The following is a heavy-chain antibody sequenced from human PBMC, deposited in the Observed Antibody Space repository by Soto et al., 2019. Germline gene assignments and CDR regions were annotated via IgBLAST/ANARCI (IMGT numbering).Heavy chain of an antibody. D-gene: IGHD3-3*01. J-gene: IGHJ5*02. Sequence: ASVKVSCKASGYTFTSYGISWVRQAPGQGLEWMGWISAYNGNTNYAQKLQGRVTMTTDTSTSTAYMELRSLRSDDTAVYYCARVLRFLEWLLGFDPWGQGTLVTVS. CDR1: GYTFTSYG. CDR2: ISAYNGNT. V-gene: IGHV1-18*01. CDR3: ARVLRFLEWLLGFDP.